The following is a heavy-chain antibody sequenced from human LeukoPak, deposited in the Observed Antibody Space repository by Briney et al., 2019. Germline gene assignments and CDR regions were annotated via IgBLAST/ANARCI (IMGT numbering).Heavy chain of an antibody. D-gene: IGHD5-12*01. J-gene: IGHJ6*03. V-gene: IGHV1-8*01. CDR1: GYTFTSYD. Sequence: ASVKVSCKASGYTFTSYDINWVRQATEQGLEWMGWMNPKSGNAGYTQKFQGRLTMTRNTSISTAYMVLSSLRSEDTSVYYCAASPNSGYDLFHYYMDVWGKGTTVIVSS. CDR3: AASPNSGYDLFHYYMDV. CDR2: MNPKSGNA.